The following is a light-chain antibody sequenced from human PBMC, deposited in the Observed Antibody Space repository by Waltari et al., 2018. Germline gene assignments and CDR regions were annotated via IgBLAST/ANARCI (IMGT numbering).Light chain of an antibody. J-gene: IGKJ4*01. CDR1: QSISSW. CDR2: KAS. Sequence: DIQMTQSPSTLSASVGDRVIITCRASQSISSWLAWYQQKPWKAPKLLIYKASSLESGVPSRFSGSGSGTEFTLTISSLQPDDFAPYYCQQYNRYLLTFGGGTKVEIK. V-gene: IGKV1-5*03. CDR3: QQYNRYLLT.